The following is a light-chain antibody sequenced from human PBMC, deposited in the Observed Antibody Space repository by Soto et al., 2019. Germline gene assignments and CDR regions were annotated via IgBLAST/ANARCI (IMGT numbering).Light chain of an antibody. Sequence: DIQMTQSPPSLSASVGDRITFTCRASQGVSSYLAWYQQKPGRRPKLLIYAASTLQSGVPSRYSDSGSRRDFTLTISSLPPEDVATSYCQKYNSVPFTFGPGPKV. CDR2: AAS. J-gene: IGKJ3*01. CDR1: QGVSSY. V-gene: IGKV1-27*01. CDR3: QKYNSVPFT.